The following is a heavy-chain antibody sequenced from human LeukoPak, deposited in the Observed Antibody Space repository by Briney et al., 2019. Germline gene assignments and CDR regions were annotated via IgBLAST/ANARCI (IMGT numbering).Heavy chain of an antibody. CDR2: IYYSGST. CDR3: ARARGYYDSSGYYLYYFDY. V-gene: IGHV4-59*01. Sequence: PSETLSLTCIVSGGSISSYYWSWIRQPPGKGLEWIGYIYYSGSTNYNPSLKSRVTISVDTSKNQFSLKLSSVTAADTAVYYCARARGYYDSSGYYLYYFDYWGQGTLVTVSS. CDR1: GGSISSYY. J-gene: IGHJ4*02. D-gene: IGHD3-22*01.